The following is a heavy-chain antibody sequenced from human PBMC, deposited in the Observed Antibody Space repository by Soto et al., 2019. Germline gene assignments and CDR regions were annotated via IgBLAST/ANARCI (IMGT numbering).Heavy chain of an antibody. V-gene: IGHV4-34*01. CDR1: GGSFSGYY. CDR2: INHSGST. CDR3: ASGTYYGSGSYHY. D-gene: IGHD3-10*01. J-gene: IGHJ4*02. Sequence: QVQLQQWGAGLLKPSETLSLTCAVYGGSFSGYYWSWIRQPPGKGLEWIGEINHSGSTNYNPSLKRRVTISVDTSKNQFSLKLSSVTAADTAVYYCASGTYYGSGSYHYWGQGTLVTVSS.